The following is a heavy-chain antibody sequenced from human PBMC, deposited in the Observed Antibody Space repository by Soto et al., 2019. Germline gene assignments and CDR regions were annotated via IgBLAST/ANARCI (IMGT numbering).Heavy chain of an antibody. D-gene: IGHD6-19*01. J-gene: IGHJ4*02. CDR1: GYTFASYA. CDR2: INAGNGNT. Sequence: QVQLVQSGAEVKKPGASVKVSCKASGYTFASYAIHWVRQAPGQRLEWMGWINAGNGNTKYSQKFQDRVTITRDTSASTAYMELSSLRSEDTAVYYCARDLGGWPDYWGQGTLVTVSS. V-gene: IGHV1-3*01. CDR3: ARDLGGWPDY.